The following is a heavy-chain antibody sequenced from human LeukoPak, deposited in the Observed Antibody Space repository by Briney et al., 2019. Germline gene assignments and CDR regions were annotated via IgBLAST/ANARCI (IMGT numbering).Heavy chain of an antibody. Sequence: SETLSLTCAVTGGSISNGNWWSWVRQPPGKGLEWIGEILHSGNTNYNPSLKSRVTISVDKSKNQFSLMLSSVTAADTAVYYCAREVGNWNYLNPYYYYYGMDVWGQGTTVTVSS. CDR1: GGSISNGNW. V-gene: IGHV4-4*02. CDR2: ILHSGNT. CDR3: AREVGNWNYLNPYYYYYGMDV. D-gene: IGHD1-7*01. J-gene: IGHJ6*02.